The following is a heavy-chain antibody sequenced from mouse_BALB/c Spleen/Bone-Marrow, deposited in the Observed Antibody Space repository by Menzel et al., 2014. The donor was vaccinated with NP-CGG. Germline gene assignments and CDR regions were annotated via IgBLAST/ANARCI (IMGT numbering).Heavy chain of an antibody. J-gene: IGHJ2*01. Sequence: EVKLMESGGGLVQPGGSLNLACVASGFDFGRYWMSWARQAPGKGLEWIGEINPGSSTINYSPSLKDKFIISRDNAKNTLYLQMSKVRSEDTALYYCARLGYDGYHDNWGEGTTLTVSS. CDR2: INPGSSTI. CDR1: GFDFGRYW. D-gene: IGHD1-2*01. V-gene: IGHV4-2*02. CDR3: ARLGYDGYHDN.